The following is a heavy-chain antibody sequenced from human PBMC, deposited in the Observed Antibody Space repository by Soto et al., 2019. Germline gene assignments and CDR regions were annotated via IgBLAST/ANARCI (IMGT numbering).Heavy chain of an antibody. CDR3: AFLDYGSGSYDY. D-gene: IGHD3-10*01. J-gene: IGHJ4*02. V-gene: IGHV1-69*13. CDR1: GGTFGSYA. Sequence: SVKVSCKASGGTFGSYAISWVRQAPGQGLEWMGGIIPIFGTANYAQKFQGRVTITADESTSTAYMELSSLRSEDTAVYYCAFLDYGSGSYDYWGQGTLVTVSS. CDR2: IIPIFGTA.